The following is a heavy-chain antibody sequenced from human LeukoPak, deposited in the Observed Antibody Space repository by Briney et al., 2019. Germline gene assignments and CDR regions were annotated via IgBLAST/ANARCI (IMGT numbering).Heavy chain of an antibody. Sequence: GGSLSQSCAASGFTYSSYAMTWVRQAPGKGLEWVSYISGSGITIYYAASVKGRFTISRDNAENLLFLQMNSLRAEDTAVYYCARQAANSYVRVFDYWGQGTLVTVSS. CDR2: ISGSGITI. D-gene: IGHD5-18*01. CDR1: GFTYSSYA. V-gene: IGHV3-48*03. CDR3: ARQAANSYVRVFDY. J-gene: IGHJ4*02.